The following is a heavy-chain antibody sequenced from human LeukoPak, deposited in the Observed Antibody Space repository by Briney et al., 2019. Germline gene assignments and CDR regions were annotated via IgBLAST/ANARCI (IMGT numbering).Heavy chain of an antibody. Sequence: GGSLRLSCAASGFTFSSYAMNWVRQAPGKGLEWVGRIKSKTDGGTTDYAAPVKGRFTMSRDDSKNMLYLQMNSLKAEGTAVYYCTTEIDWGQGTLVAVSS. D-gene: IGHD2/OR15-2a*01. J-gene: IGHJ4*02. V-gene: IGHV3-15*05. CDR2: IKSKTDGGTT. CDR3: TTEID. CDR1: GFTFSSYA.